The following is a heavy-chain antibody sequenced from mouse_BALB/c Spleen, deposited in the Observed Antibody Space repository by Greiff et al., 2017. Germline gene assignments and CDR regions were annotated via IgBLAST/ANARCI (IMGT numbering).Heavy chain of an antibody. CDR2: ISYDGSN. D-gene: IGHD1-1*01. V-gene: IGHV3-6*02. CDR3: ARRGYYGSSGNWYFDV. J-gene: IGHJ1*01. CDR1: GYSITSGYY. Sequence: ESGPGLVKPSQSLSLTCSVTGYSITSGYYWNWIRQFPGNKLEWMGYISYDGSNNYNPSLKNRISITRDTSKNQFFLKLNSVTTEDTATYYCARRGYYGSSGNWYFDVWGAGTTVTVSS.